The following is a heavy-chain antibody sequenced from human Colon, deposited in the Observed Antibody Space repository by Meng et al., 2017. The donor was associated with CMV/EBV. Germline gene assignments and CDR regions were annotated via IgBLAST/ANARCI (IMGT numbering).Heavy chain of an antibody. V-gene: IGHV1-2*02. CDR1: GYPFTGYY. J-gene: IGHJ1*01. CDR2: INPNSGGT. D-gene: IGHD3-22*01. Sequence: QVPLVPLGAEVKRPGAQVKVSCKASGYPFTGYYMHWVRQAPGQGLEWMGWINPNSGGTNYAQKFQGRVTMTRDTSISTAYMELSRLRSDDTAVYYCATVSSGYYLYFQHWGQGTLVTVSS. CDR3: ATVSSGYYLYFQH.